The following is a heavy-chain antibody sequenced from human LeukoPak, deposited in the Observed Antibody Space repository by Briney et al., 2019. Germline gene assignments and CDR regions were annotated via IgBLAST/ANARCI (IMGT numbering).Heavy chain of an antibody. CDR2: ISAYNGNT. Sequence: ASVKVSCKASGYTFTRYGISWVRQAPGQGLEWMGWISAYNGNTSYTPKLQGRVTMTTDTSTTTAYMELRSLRSDDTAVYYCARAGYDILTLAPDPANDYWGQGTLVTVSS. CDR3: ARAGYDILTLAPDPANDY. V-gene: IGHV1-18*01. CDR1: GYTFTRYG. D-gene: IGHD3-9*01. J-gene: IGHJ4*02.